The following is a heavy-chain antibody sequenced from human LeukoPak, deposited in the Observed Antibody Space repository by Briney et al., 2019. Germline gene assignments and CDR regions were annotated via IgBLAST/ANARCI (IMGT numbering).Heavy chain of an antibody. Sequence: GGSLRLSCAASGFTFDNYAMTWVRQAPGKGLEWVAFIRYDGSNKYYADSVKGRFTISRDNSKNTLYLQMNSLRAEDTAVFYCARVYYYASGRLDSWGQGTLITVSS. CDR3: ARVYYYASGRLDS. J-gene: IGHJ4*02. V-gene: IGHV3-30*02. CDR2: IRYDGSNK. CDR1: GFTFDNYA. D-gene: IGHD3-10*01.